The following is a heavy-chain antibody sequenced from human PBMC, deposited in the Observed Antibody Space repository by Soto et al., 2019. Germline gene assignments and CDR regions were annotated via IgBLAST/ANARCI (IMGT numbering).Heavy chain of an antibody. CDR1: GFTFSSYG. CDR2: ISYDGSNK. D-gene: IGHD3-3*01. J-gene: IGHJ4*02. Sequence: GGSLRLSCAASGFTFSSYGMHWVRQAPGKGLEWVAVISYDGSNKYYADSVKGRFTISRDNSKNTLYLQMNSLRAEDTAVYYCAKDLYDFWSGYQHDYWGQGTLVTVSS. V-gene: IGHV3-30*18. CDR3: AKDLYDFWSGYQHDY.